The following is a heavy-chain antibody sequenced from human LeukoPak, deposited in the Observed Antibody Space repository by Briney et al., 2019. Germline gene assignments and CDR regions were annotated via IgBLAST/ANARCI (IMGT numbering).Heavy chain of an antibody. CDR3: ARRIQGMAPYYFGY. CDR1: GFTFSSYW. V-gene: IGHV3-74*01. J-gene: IGHJ4*02. Sequence: PGGSLRLSCTASGFTFSSYWMHWVRQAPGKGLVWVSRINSDGGSTSYADSVKGRFTISRDNAKNTLYLQMNGLRAEDTAVYYCARRIQGMAPYYFGYWGQGTLVTVSS. CDR2: INSDGGST. D-gene: IGHD5-24*01.